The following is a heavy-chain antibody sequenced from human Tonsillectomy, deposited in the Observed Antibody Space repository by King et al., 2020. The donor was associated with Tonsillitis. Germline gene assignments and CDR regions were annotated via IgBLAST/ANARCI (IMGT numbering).Heavy chain of an antibody. J-gene: IGHJ4*02. Sequence: VQLVESGGGLVKPGGSLRLSCAASGFTLSDYYMSWIRQAPGKGLEWISYISSSGSTIYYADSVKGRFTISRDNAKNSLYLQMNSLRAEDTAVYYCARDADLLRFVGRGPVDYWGQGTLVTVSS. V-gene: IGHV3-11*01. CDR3: ARDADLLRFVGRGPVDY. CDR1: GFTLSDYY. CDR2: ISSSGSTI. D-gene: IGHD3-3*01.